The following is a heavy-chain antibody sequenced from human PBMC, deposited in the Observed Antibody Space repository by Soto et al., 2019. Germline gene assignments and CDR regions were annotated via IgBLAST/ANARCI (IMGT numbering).Heavy chain of an antibody. V-gene: IGHV3-11*01. CDR1: GFTFSDFY. J-gene: IGHJ4*02. CDR3: ARGSGYFDY. Sequence: GGSLRLSGAASGFTFSDFYMSWIRLAPGKGLEWISYISSSGDTMHYADSVKGRFSISRDNAKNSLYLQMNSLRADDTAVYYCARGSGYFDYWGQGTLVTVSS. CDR2: ISSSGDTM.